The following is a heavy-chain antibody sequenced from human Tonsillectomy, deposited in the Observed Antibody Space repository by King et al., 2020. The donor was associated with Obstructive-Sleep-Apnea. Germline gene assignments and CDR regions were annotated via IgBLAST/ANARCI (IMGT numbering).Heavy chain of an antibody. CDR3: VRYYSVVSGLDV. Sequence: VQLVESGGGLVKPGGSLRLSCVASGFTFSSYSINWVRQAPGKGLEWGSSISGSSSYIYYADSVKGRFTISRDNAKNSLYLQINSLRAEDTAVYYCVRYYSVVSGLDVWGLGTTVTVSS. J-gene: IGHJ6*02. CDR2: ISGSSSYI. D-gene: IGHD3-10*01. CDR1: GFTFSSYS. V-gene: IGHV3-21*01.